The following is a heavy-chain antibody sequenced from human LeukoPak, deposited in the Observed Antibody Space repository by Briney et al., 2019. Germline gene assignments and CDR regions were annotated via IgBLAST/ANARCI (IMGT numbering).Heavy chain of an antibody. J-gene: IGHJ6*03. Sequence: GGSLRLSCAASGFSFKDYEMNWVRQAPGKGLEWVAYMSSSAGIIYYADSVKGRFTISRDNAKDSLYLLMDNLRAEDTAVYYCARAPFRVVPRNYYYHMDVWGKGTTVTISS. CDR1: GFSFKDYE. D-gene: IGHD3-10*01. V-gene: IGHV3-48*03. CDR2: MSSSAGII. CDR3: ARAPFRVVPRNYYYHMDV.